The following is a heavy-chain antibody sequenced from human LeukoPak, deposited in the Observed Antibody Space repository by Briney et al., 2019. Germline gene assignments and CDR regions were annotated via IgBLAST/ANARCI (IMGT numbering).Heavy chain of an antibody. J-gene: IGHJ4*02. Sequence: GRSLRLSCAASGFTLSSYAMHWVRQAPGKGLEWVAVISYDGSNKYYADSVKGRFTISRDNSKNTLYLQMNSLRAEDTAVYYCARDGEDYGTLSYWGQGTLVTVSS. V-gene: IGHV3-30-3*01. CDR2: ISYDGSNK. CDR3: ARDGEDYGTLSY. D-gene: IGHD3-16*01. CDR1: GFTLSSYA.